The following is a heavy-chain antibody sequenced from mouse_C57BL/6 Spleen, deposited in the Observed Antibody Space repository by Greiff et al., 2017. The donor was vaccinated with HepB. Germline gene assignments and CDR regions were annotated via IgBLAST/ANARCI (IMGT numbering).Heavy chain of an antibody. J-gene: IGHJ4*01. Sequence: DVKLVESGGGLVQPGGSLSLSCAASGFTFTDYYMSWVRQPPGKALEWLGFIRNKANGYTTEYSASVKGRFTISRDNSKSILYLQMNALRAEDSATYYCARYGTTVVGAMDYWGQGTSVTVSS. V-gene: IGHV7-3*01. CDR2: IRNKANGYTT. D-gene: IGHD1-1*01. CDR3: ARYGTTVVGAMDY. CDR1: GFTFTDYY.